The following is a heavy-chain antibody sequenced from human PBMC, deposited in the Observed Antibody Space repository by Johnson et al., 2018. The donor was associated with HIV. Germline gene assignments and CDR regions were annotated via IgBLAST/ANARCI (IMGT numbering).Heavy chain of an antibody. CDR3: ARDSSSSLIDAFDI. D-gene: IGHD6-6*01. CDR1: GFSFDDYA. CDR2: ISCNSGSI. V-gene: IGHV3-9*01. Sequence: VQLVESGGGLVQPGRSLRLSCAASGFSFDDYAIHWVRQAPGKGLEWVSGISCNSGSIGYVDSVKGRFTISRDNAKNSLYVQMKSLRAEDTALYYCARDSSSSLIDAFDIWGQGTMVTVSS. J-gene: IGHJ3*02.